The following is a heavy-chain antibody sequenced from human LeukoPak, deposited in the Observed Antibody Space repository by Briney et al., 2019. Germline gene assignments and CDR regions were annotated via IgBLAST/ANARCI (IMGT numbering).Heavy chain of an antibody. D-gene: IGHD3-16*01. CDR1: GFTFTDYY. Sequence: GGSLRLSCAASGFTFTDYYMSWIRQAPGKGLEWISYITNGVSTMYYADSVKGRLTISRDDSKNTLYLQMNSLRAEDTAVYYCAKDPPHVSWLFDYWGQRTLVTVSS. CDR2: ITNGVSTM. V-gene: IGHV3-11*01. J-gene: IGHJ4*02. CDR3: AKDPPHVSWLFDY.